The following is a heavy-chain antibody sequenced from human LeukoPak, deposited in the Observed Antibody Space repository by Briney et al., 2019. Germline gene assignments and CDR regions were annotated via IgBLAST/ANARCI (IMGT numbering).Heavy chain of an antibody. J-gene: IGHJ3*02. CDR3: ARTIEGGDAFDI. Sequence: ASVKVSCKASGYTFTSYYMHWVRQAPGQGLEWMGIIDPSGGSTSYAQKFQGRVTMTRDTSKSTVYMELSSLRTEDTAVYYCARTIEGGDAFDIWGQGTMVTVSS. CDR1: GYTFTSYY. V-gene: IGHV1-46*01. CDR2: IDPSGGST. D-gene: IGHD1-26*01.